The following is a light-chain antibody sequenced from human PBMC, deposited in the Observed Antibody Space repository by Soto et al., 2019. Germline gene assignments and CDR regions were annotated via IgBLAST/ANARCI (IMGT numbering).Light chain of an antibody. V-gene: IGKV3-20*01. Sequence: EIVMTQSPATLSVSPGERATLSCRASQSVSSNLAWYQQKPGQAPRLLIYGASTRATGIPDRFSGSGSGTDFTLTISRLEPEDFAVYYCQQYGRSPPMTFGQGTRLENK. CDR1: QSVSSN. CDR2: GAS. CDR3: QQYGRSPPMT. J-gene: IGKJ5*01.